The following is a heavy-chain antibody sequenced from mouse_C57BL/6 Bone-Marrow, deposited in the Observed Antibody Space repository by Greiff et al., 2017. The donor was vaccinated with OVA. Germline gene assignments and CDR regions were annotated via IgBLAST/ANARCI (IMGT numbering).Heavy chain of an antibody. D-gene: IGHD2-5*01. V-gene: IGHV1-64*01. CDR3: ARNPYYSDYGYFDY. Sequence: VKLQQPGAELVKPGASVKLSCKASGYTFTSYWMHWVKQRPGQGLEWIGMIHPNSGSTNYNEKFKSKATLSVDKSSSTAYMQLSSLTSWDSAVYYCARNPYYSDYGYFDYWGQGTTLTVSS. J-gene: IGHJ2*01. CDR2: IHPNSGST. CDR1: GYTFTSYW.